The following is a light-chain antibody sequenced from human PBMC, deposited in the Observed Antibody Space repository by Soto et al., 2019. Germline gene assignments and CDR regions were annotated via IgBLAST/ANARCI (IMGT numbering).Light chain of an antibody. CDR2: EVS. CDR3: SSYTANSTYV. J-gene: IGLJ1*01. Sequence: QSVLTQPASVSGSPGQSITISCTGTSSDVGGYNSVSWYQHHPGKVPKLMIYEVSYRPSGVSNRFSGSKSSSTATLTISGLQAEDEADYYCSSYTANSTYVFGTGTKVTVL. CDR1: SSDVGGYNS. V-gene: IGLV2-14*01.